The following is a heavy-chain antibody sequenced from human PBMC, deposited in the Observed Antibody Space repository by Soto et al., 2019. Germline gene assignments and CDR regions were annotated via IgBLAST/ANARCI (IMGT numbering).Heavy chain of an antibody. CDR2: ISWNSGNI. J-gene: IGHJ5*02. CDR3: VKASTYSSSQGWFDP. V-gene: IGHV3-9*01. Sequence: EVQLVESGGGLVQPGRSLRLSCAASGFSFDGYAMNWVRQPPGKGLEWVSGISWNSGNIDYADSVKGRFTISRDNAKNSLYQQMNSLRAEDTALYYCVKASTYSSSQGWFDPWGQGTMVTVSS. CDR1: GFSFDGYA. D-gene: IGHD6-6*01.